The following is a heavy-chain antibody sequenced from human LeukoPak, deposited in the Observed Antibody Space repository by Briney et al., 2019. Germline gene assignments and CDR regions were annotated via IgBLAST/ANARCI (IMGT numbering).Heavy chain of an antibody. CDR2: ISSSSTYI. D-gene: IGHD4/OR15-4a*01. J-gene: IGHJ4*02. V-gene: IGHV3-21*01. Sequence: PGGSLRLSCAASGFTFSTYTMNWVRQAPGKGLEWVSSISSSSTYIYYADSVKGRFTISRDNAKNSLYLQMNSLRAEDTAAYYCARDEVYGEQYYFDYWGQGTPVTVSS. CDR1: GFTFSTYT. CDR3: ARDEVYGEQYYFDY.